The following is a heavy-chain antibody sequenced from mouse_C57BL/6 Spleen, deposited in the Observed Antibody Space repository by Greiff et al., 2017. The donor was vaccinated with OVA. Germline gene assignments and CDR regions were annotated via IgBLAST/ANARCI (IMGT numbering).Heavy chain of an antibody. D-gene: IGHD4-1*01. CDR3: ASRTGKGAMDY. CDR2: ISSGSSTL. V-gene: IGHV5-17*01. J-gene: IGHJ4*01. Sequence: VQLQQSGGGLVKPGGSLKLSCAASGFTFSDYGMHWVRQAPEKGLEWVAYISSGSSTLYYADTVKGRFTISRDNAKNTLFLQMTSLRSEDTAMYYCASRTGKGAMDYWGQGTSVTVSS. CDR1: GFTFSDYG.